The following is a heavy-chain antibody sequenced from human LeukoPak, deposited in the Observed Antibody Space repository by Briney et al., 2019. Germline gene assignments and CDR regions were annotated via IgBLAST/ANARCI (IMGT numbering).Heavy chain of an antibody. V-gene: IGHV4-30-4*01. CDR2: IYYSGST. J-gene: IGHJ4*02. D-gene: IGHD5-12*01. CDR1: GGSISSGDYY. Sequence: NASETLSLTCTVSGGSISSGDYYWSWIRQPPGKGLEWIGYIYYSGSTYYNPSLKSRVTISVDTSKNQFSLKLSSVTTADTAVYYCARGPGGYDALFDYWGQGTLVTVSS. CDR3: ARGPGGYDALFDY.